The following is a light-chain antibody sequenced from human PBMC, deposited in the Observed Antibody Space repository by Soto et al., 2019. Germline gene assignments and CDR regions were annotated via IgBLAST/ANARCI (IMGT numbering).Light chain of an antibody. J-gene: IGLJ2*01. V-gene: IGLV2-23*02. CDR3: CSYAGSSTFRV. Sequence: QSALTQPASVSGSPGQSITISCTGTSSDVGSYNLVSWYQQHPGKAPKLMIYEVSKRPSGFSNRFSGAKSGNTASLTISGLQAEDEADYYCCSYAGSSTFRVFGGGTKLTVL. CDR2: EVS. CDR1: SSDVGSYNL.